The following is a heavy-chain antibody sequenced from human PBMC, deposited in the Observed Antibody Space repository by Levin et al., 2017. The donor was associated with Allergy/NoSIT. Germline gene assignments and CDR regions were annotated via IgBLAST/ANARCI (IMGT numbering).Heavy chain of an antibody. V-gene: IGHV2-5*02. D-gene: IGHD1-1*01. CDR2: IYWDDDK. J-gene: IGHJ4*02. Sequence: ESGPTLVKPTQTLTLTCTFSGFSLSTSGVDVGWIRQPPGKALEWLALIYWDDDKRYSPSLKSRLTITKDTSKNQVVLTMTNMDPVDTATYYGVHGTTGTTGAHDWGQGTLVTVSS. CDR3: VHGTTGTTGAHD. CDR1: GFSLSTSGVD.